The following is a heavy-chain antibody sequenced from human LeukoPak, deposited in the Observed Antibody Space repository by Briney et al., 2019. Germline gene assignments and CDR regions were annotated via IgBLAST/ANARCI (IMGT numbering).Heavy chain of an antibody. Sequence: ESGPTLVKPTQTLTLTCTFSGFRFTTRGVGVGWFRQPTGKTLEWLALIWWNDDKRYSPTLKGRLTITPDTSQNQVVLKMTNMDPVDTATYYCAHVYGSGSFDIWGQGTMVTVSA. CDR3: AHVYGSGSFDI. D-gene: IGHD3-10*01. J-gene: IGHJ3*02. CDR2: IWWNDDK. CDR1: GFRFTTRGVG. V-gene: IGHV2-5*01.